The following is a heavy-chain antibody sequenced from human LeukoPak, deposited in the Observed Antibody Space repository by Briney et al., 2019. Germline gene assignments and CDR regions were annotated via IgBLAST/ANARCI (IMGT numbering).Heavy chain of an antibody. CDR3: AKDRRDSSGYYYFDY. CDR1: GFTFSSYA. CDR2: ISGSGGST. V-gene: IGHV3-23*01. J-gene: IGHJ4*02. Sequence: PGGSLRLSCAASGFTFSSYAMSWVRQAPGKGLEWVSAISGSGGSTYYADSVKGRFTISRDNSKNTLYLQMNSLRAEDTAVYYCAKDRRDSSGYYYFDYWGQGTLVTVSS. D-gene: IGHD3-22*01.